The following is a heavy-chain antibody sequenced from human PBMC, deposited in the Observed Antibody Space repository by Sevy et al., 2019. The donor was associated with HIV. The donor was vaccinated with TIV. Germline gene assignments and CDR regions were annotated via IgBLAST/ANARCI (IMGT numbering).Heavy chain of an antibody. CDR2: ISYDGSNK. V-gene: IGHV3-30*18. CDR1: GFTFSSYG. D-gene: IGHD3-3*01. CDR3: AKAGVYDFWSGYRNLDAFDI. J-gene: IGHJ3*02. Sequence: GGYLRLSCAASGFTFSSYGMHWVRQAPGKGLEWVAVISYDGSNKYYADSVKGRFTISRDNSKNTLYLQMNSLRAEDTAVYYCAKAGVYDFWSGYRNLDAFDIWGQGTMVTVSS.